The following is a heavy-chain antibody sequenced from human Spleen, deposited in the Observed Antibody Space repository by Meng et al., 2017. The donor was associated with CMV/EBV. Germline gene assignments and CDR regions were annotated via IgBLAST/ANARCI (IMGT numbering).Heavy chain of an antibody. CDR2: ISFDGSNR. Sequence: GESLKISCVASGFTFSNYAIHWVRQAPGRGLEWVAIISFDGSNRYYIDSVKGRFTLARDNSRVSLQMDSLRVEDTAVYYCARGCSSTSCYRSPPDYWGQGTLVTVSS. V-gene: IGHV3-30*04. D-gene: IGHD2-2*01. CDR1: GFTFSNYA. CDR3: ARGCSSTSCYRSPPDY. J-gene: IGHJ4*02.